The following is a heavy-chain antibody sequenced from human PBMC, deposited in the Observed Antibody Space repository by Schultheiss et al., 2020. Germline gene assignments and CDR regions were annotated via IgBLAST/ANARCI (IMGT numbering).Heavy chain of an antibody. CDR2: IYHSGST. CDR3: ARSPGYCSSTSCYSASDWYFDL. J-gene: IGHJ2*01. CDR1: GGSFSGYY. V-gene: IGHV4-34*01. Sequence: GSLRLSCAVYGGSFSGYYWSWIRQPPGKGLEWIGEIYHSGSTNYNPSLKSRVTISVDTSKNQFSLKLSSVTAADTAVYYCARSPGYCSSTSCYSASDWYFDLWGRGTLVTVAS. D-gene: IGHD2-2*02.